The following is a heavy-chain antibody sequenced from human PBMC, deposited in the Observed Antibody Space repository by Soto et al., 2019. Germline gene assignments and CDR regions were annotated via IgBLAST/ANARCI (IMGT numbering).Heavy chain of an antibody. CDR3: SRFGGSGWFSYYFDY. V-gene: IGHV1-69*13. J-gene: IGHJ4*02. Sequence: SVKVSCKASGGTFSSYAISWVRQAPGQGLEWMGGIIPIFGTANYAQKFQGRVTITSDESTSTAYMELSSLRSEDTAVYYCSRFGGSGWFSYYFDYWGQGALVTVSS. CDR2: IIPIFGTA. CDR1: GGTFSSYA. D-gene: IGHD6-19*01.